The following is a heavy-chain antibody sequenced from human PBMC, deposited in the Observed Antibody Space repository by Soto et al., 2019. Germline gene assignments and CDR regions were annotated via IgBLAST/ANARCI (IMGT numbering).Heavy chain of an antibody. J-gene: IGHJ4*02. CDR2: IRNKANNYAT. CDR3: TREKRYYNNLTSFYFDN. Sequence: GGSLRLSCAASGFTFSDYYMDWVRRAPGKGLEWVGRIRNKANNYATEYAASLKGRVTFSRDDSENSLYLQMNSLETEDTAVYWCTREKRYYNNLTSFYFDNWGQGTLVTVSS. CDR1: GFTFSDYY. D-gene: IGHD3-10*01. V-gene: IGHV3-72*01.